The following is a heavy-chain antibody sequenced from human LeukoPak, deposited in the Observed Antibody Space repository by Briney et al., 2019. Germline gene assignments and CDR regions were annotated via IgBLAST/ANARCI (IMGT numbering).Heavy chain of an antibody. CDR2: IRYDGSNK. V-gene: IGHV3-30*02. J-gene: IGHJ3*02. Sequence: PGGSPRLSCAASGFTFSTYGMTWVRQAPGKGLEWVAFIRYDGSNKYYADSVKGRFTISRDNSKNTLYLQMNSLRAEDTAVYYCAKGAPRARSSAFDIWGQGTMVTVSS. CDR1: GFTFSTYG. CDR3: AKGAPRARSSAFDI.